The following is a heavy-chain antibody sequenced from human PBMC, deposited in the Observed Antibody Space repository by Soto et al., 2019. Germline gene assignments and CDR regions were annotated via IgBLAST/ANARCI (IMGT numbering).Heavy chain of an antibody. D-gene: IGHD2-15*01. Sequence: SETLSLTCIVSGGSITSNDYYWGWMRQSPGKVLEWIGSISYSGSTYYNPSLKSRVSISVDTPKNQFSLKLGSVTAADTAVYYCTKPLVIHALDIWGQGTMVTFS. CDR2: ISYSGST. J-gene: IGHJ3*02. CDR1: GGSITSNDYY. CDR3: TKPLVIHALDI. V-gene: IGHV4-39*01.